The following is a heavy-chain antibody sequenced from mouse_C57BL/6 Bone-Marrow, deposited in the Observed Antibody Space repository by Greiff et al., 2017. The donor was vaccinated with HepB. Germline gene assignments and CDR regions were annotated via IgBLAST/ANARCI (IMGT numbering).Heavy chain of an antibody. CDR1: GYSFTSYY. J-gene: IGHJ4*01. V-gene: IGHV1-66*01. CDR2: IYPGSGNT. CDR3: AKDYYGSYYAMDY. D-gene: IGHD1-1*01. Sequence: QVQLQQSGPELVKPGASVKISCKASGYSFTSYYIHWVKQRPGQGLEWIGWIYPGSGNTKYNEKFKCKATLTSDTSSSTAYMQLSSLTSEDSAVYYGAKDYYGSYYAMDYWGQGTSVTVTS.